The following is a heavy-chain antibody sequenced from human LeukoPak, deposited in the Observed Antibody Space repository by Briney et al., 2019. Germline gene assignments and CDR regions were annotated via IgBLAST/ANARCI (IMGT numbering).Heavy chain of an antibody. D-gene: IGHD6-13*01. Sequence: PGGSLRLSCAASGFTFSSYSMNWVRQAPGKGLEWVSYISSSSSTIYYADSVKGRFTISRDNAKNSLYLQMYSLRAEDTAVYYCARTVVPGDRGSSWEAFDIWGQGTMVTVSS. CDR1: GFTFSSYS. J-gene: IGHJ3*02. CDR2: ISSSSSTI. CDR3: ARTVVPGDRGSSWEAFDI. V-gene: IGHV3-48*01.